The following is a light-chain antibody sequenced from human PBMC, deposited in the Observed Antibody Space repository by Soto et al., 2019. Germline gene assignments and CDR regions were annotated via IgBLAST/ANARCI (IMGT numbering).Light chain of an antibody. J-gene: IGKJ1*01. V-gene: IGKV3-15*01. CDR1: QSVNSN. CDR3: QQYGSSGT. Sequence: ERVMTQSPATLSLSPGERATLSCRASQSVNSNLAWYQQKPGQAPRLLIYGASTRATGIPARFSGSGSGTDFTLTISRLEPEDFAVYYCQQYGSSGTFGQGTKVDIK. CDR2: GAS.